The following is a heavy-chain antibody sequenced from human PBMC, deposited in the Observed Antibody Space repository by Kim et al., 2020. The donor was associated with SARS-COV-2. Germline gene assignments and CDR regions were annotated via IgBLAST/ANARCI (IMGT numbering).Heavy chain of an antibody. CDR1: GGSISSGGYY. Sequence: SETLSLTCTVSGGSISSGGYYWSWIRQHPGKGLEWIGYIYYSGSTYYNPSLKSRVTISVDTSKNQFSLKLSSVTAADTAVYYCARDSGTMVRGVTYYYYGMDVWGQVTTVTVSS. CDR3: ARDSGTMVRGVTYYYYGMDV. V-gene: IGHV4-31*03. CDR2: IYYSGST. J-gene: IGHJ6*02. D-gene: IGHD3-10*01.